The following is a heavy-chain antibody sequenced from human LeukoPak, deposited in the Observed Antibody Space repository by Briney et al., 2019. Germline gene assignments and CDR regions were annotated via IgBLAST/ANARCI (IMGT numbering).Heavy chain of an antibody. J-gene: IGHJ4*02. V-gene: IGHV1-18*01. Sequence: ASVKVSCKASGYTFTSYGISWVRRAPGQGLEWMGWISAYNGNTNYAQKLQGRVTMTTDTSTSTAYMELRSLRSDDTAVYYCARAPTTDSSGWYYFDYWGQGTLVTVSS. CDR1: GYTFTSYG. CDR3: ARAPTTDSSGWYYFDY. CDR2: ISAYNGNT. D-gene: IGHD6-19*01.